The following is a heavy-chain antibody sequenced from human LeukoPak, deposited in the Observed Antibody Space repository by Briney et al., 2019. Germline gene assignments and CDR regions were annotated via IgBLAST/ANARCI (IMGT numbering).Heavy chain of an antibody. CDR3: AGYNLPYYDFWSGYQDAFDI. CDR2: IIPIFGTA. V-gene: IGHV1-69*05. J-gene: IGHJ3*02. Sequence: SVKVSCKASGGTFSSYAISWVRQAPGQGLEWMGGIIPIFGTANYAQKFQGRVTIITDESTSTAYMELSSLRSEDTAVYYCAGYNLPYYDFWSGYQDAFDIWGQGTMVTVSS. D-gene: IGHD3-3*01. CDR1: GGTFSSYA.